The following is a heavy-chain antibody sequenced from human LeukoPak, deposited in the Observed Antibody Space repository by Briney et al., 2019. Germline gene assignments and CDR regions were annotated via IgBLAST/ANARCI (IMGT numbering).Heavy chain of an antibody. CDR2: MNPNSGNT. J-gene: IGHJ6*02. CDR3: ARGWTGYCSSTSCTRLYYYGMDV. V-gene: IGHV1-8*01. D-gene: IGHD2-2*01. Sequence: ASVKVSCKASGYTFTSYDISWVRQATGQGLEWMGWMNPNSGNTGYAQKFQGRVTMTRNTSISTAYMELSSLRSEDTAVYYCARGWTGYCSSTSCTRLYYYGMDVWGQGTTVTVSS. CDR1: GYTFTSYD.